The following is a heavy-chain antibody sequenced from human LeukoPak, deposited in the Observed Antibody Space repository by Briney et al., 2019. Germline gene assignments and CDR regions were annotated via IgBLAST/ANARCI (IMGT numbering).Heavy chain of an antibody. CDR2: IKSKTDGGTT. V-gene: IGHV3-15*01. J-gene: IGHJ6*03. CDR3: TTGYSSRKYYYYYMDV. D-gene: IGHD6-13*01. CDR1: GFTFSNAW. Sequence: GGSLRLSCAASGFTFSNAWMSWVRQAPGKGLEWVGRIKSKTDGGTTDYAAPVKGRFTISRDDSKNTLYLQMNSLKTEDTAVYYCTTGYSSRKYYYYYMDVWGKGNTVTVSS.